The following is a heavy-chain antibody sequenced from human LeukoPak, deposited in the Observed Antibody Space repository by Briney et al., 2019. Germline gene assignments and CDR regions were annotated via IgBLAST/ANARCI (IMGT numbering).Heavy chain of an antibody. J-gene: IGHJ4*02. CDR1: GGSISNYY. D-gene: IGHD4-17*01. CDR2: MYHTGHT. CDR3: ARVSSGDYIDY. Sequence: SETLSLTCNVSGGSISNYYWSWIRQPPGKGLEWIGYMYHTGHTMYNSSLKSRVTMSLDTSKNHFSLRLSSVTAADTAVYYCARVSSGDYIDYWGQGTQVTVSS. V-gene: IGHV4-59*08.